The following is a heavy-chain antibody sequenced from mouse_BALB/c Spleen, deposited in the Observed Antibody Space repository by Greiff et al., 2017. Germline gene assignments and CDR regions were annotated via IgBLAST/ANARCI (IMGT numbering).Heavy chain of an antibody. J-gene: IGHJ4*01. D-gene: IGHD1-1*01. CDR1: GFTFTDYY. CDR2: IRNKANGYTT. CDR3: ARDAYGAMDY. V-gene: IGHV7-3*02. Sequence: EVKVVESGGGLVQPGGSLRLSCATSGFTFTDYYMSWVRQPPGKALEWLGFIRNKANGYTTEYSASVKGRFTISRDNSQSILYLQMNTLRAEDSATYYCARDAYGAMDYWGQGTSVTVSS.